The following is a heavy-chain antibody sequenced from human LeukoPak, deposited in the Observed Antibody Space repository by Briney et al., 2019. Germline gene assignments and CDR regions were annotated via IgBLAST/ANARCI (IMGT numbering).Heavy chain of an antibody. CDR3: AKGLTWDSTSCSD. J-gene: IGHJ4*02. CDR1: GFTFSSYA. V-gene: IGHV3-23*01. Sequence: PGGSLRLSCAASGFTFSSYAMSWVRQAPGKGLEWVSAIVGSGGNMYYTDSVKGRFTISRDNFKSTLYLQMNSLRAEDTAVYYCAKGLTWDSTSCSDWGQGTLVTVSS. CDR2: IVGSGGNM. D-gene: IGHD2-2*01.